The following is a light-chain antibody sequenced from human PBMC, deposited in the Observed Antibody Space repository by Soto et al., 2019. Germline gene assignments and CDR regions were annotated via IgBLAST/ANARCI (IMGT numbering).Light chain of an antibody. Sequence: EIQRTQSPAPLSASIGDRVTITCRASQSISSWLAWYQQKPGKDPKLLIYDTSILETGVQSRFSGSGSGTHFTLTISSLQPEDFATYYCQQANTFPLTFGQGTRLEIK. CDR2: DTS. CDR1: QSISSW. V-gene: IGKV1-12*01. CDR3: QQANTFPLT. J-gene: IGKJ5*01.